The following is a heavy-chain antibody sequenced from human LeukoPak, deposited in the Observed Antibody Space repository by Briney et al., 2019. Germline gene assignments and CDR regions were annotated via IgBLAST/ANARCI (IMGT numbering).Heavy chain of an antibody. Sequence: GASVKVSCKASGYTFTGYYMHWVRQAPGQGLEWMGWINPNSGGTNYAQKFQGRVTMTRDTSISTAYMELSRLRSDDTAVYYCAVMTTVTTYEQDYWGQGTLVTVSS. CDR1: GYTFTGYY. J-gene: IGHJ4*02. CDR2: INPNSGGT. D-gene: IGHD4-17*01. V-gene: IGHV1-2*02. CDR3: AVMTTVTTYEQDY.